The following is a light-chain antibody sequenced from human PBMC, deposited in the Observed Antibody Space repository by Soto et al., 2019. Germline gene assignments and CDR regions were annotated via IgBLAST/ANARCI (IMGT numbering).Light chain of an antibody. J-gene: IGLJ3*02. Sequence: QSALTQPASVSGSPGQSITISCTGTSSDIGIYNLVSWYQQHPGRGPKVLIYEVNKRPSGVSDRFSGSKSDNTASLTISGLQTDDEADYYCCSYAGSDTFLFGGGTKLTVL. V-gene: IGLV2-23*02. CDR3: CSYAGSDTFL. CDR1: SSDIGIYNL. CDR2: EVN.